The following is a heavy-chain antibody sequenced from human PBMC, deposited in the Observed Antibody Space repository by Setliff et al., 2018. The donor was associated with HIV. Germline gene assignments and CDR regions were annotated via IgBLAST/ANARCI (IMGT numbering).Heavy chain of an antibody. CDR3: ASVRTGYYRIRDY. CDR2: LYSGGGI. J-gene: IGHJ4*02. CDR1: GGSITTTDYY. D-gene: IGHD3-9*01. V-gene: IGHV4-39*01. Sequence: PSETLSLTCSVSGGSITTTDYYWTWIRQSPGKGLEWIGSLYSGGGIYRNPSLKSRVTISIDTSKNHFSLKLTSVTAADTAMYYCASVRTGYYRIRDYWGQGSLVTVS.